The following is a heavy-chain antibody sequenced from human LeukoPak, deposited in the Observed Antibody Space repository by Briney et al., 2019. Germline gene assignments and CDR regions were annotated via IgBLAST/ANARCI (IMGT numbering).Heavy chain of an antibody. V-gene: IGHV4-34*01. CDR2: ISHSGSI. Sequence: SETLSLTCAVYGGSFSGYYWNWLRQPPGKGLEWIGEISHSGSINYNPSLKSRVTISVDRYKNQFSLNLTSVTAADTARYYCARGRKQQLVRTTYNWFDPWRQGTLVTVSS. CDR1: GGSFSGYY. D-gene: IGHD6-13*01. J-gene: IGHJ5*02. CDR3: ARGRKQQLVRTTYNWFDP.